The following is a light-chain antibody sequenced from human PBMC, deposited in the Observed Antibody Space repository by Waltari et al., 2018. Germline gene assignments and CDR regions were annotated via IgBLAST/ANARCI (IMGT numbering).Light chain of an antibody. CDR1: QSVGSY. CDR2: SAY. Sequence: IVMTQSPATLSLSPGETATLSCRASQSVGSYLAWYLQKPGQAPKLLVHSAYVRATGIPYRFSGSGSRTDFTLTISSLEPKDVGVYHCKQYNDLLTFGGGTKVEIK. J-gene: IGKJ4*01. CDR3: KQYNDLLT. V-gene: IGKV3D-15*01.